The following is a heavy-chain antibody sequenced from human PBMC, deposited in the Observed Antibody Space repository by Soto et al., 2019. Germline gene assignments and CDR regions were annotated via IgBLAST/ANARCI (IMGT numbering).Heavy chain of an antibody. Sequence: KDLKWVLAISGSGGSTYYADSVKGRFNISRDKAKNTLYLQMNSLRAEDTAVYYCAKDRDSSGYPWDFDYWGQGTLVTVSS. CDR3: AKDRDSSGYPWDFDY. V-gene: IGHV3-23*01. D-gene: IGHD3-22*01. J-gene: IGHJ4*02. CDR2: ISGSGGST.